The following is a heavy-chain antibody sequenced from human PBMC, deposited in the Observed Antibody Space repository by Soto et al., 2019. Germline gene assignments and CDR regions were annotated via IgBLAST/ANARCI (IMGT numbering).Heavy chain of an antibody. CDR3: AKRGGFVVATTNYFDF. D-gene: IGHD5-12*01. CDR1: GFTFSDYA. Sequence: QVQLVESGGGVVQPGRSLRLSCAASGFTFSDYAMHWVRQAPGKGPEWVAVISYDGSDKYYADSVKGRFSISRDGAKNTLYLQMDSLRVEDTAVYYCAKRGGFVVATTNYFDFWGQGTLVTVSS. CDR2: ISYDGSDK. J-gene: IGHJ4*02. V-gene: IGHV3-30*18.